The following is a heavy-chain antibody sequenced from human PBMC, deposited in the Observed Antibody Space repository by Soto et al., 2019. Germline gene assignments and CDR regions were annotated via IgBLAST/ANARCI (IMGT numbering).Heavy chain of an antibody. V-gene: IGHV3-23*01. Sequence: GGSLRLSCAASGFTFSSYAMSWVRQAPGKGLEWVSAISGSGGSTYYADSVKGRFTISRDNSKNTLYLQMNSLRAEDTAVYYCARGRLAVAGSYALGYWGQGTLVTVSS. J-gene: IGHJ4*02. CDR2: ISGSGGST. D-gene: IGHD6-19*01. CDR3: ARGRLAVAGSYALGY. CDR1: GFTFSSYA.